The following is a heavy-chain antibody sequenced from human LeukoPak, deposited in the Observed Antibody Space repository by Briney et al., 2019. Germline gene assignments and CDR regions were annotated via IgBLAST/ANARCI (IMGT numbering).Heavy chain of an antibody. CDR2: IFPGDSDT. D-gene: IGHD5-18*01. CDR1: GYTFTDYW. V-gene: IGHV5-51*01. J-gene: IGHJ4*02. Sequence: GESLKISCKGSGYTFTDYWIAWVRQMPGKGLAWVGIIFPGDSDTRYSPSFQGQVTISADKSTTTAYLQWGSLKASDTAIYYCARLGTAIVARYFDFWGQGTLVTVSS. CDR3: ARLGTAIVARYFDF.